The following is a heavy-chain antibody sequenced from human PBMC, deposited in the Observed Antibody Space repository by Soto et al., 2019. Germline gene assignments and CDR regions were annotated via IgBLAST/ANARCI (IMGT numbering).Heavy chain of an antibody. Sequence: SSETLSLTCTVSGGSISSSSYYWGWIRQPPGKGLEWIGSIYYSGSTYYNPSLKSRVTISVDTSKNQSSLKLSSVTAADTAVYYCARLSITGTTKGAFDTWGQGTMVTVSS. J-gene: IGHJ3*02. D-gene: IGHD1-7*01. CDR1: GGSISSSSYY. V-gene: IGHV4-39*01. CDR2: IYYSGST. CDR3: ARLSITGTTKGAFDT.